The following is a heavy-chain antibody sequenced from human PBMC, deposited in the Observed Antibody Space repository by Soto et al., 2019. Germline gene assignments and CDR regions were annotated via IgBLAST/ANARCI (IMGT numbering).Heavy chain of an antibody. D-gene: IGHD6-6*01. CDR3: AAGIAARLRPPDFDYYYGMDV. Sequence: ASVKVSCKVSGYTLTELSMHWVRQAPGKGLEWMGGFDPEDGETIYAQKFQGRVTMTEDTSTDTAYMELSSLRSEDTAVYYCAAGIAARLRPPDFDYYYGMDVWGQGTTVTVSS. J-gene: IGHJ6*02. V-gene: IGHV1-24*01. CDR2: FDPEDGET. CDR1: GYTLTELS.